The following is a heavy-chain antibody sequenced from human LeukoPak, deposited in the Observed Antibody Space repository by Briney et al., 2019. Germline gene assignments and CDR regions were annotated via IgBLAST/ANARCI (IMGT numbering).Heavy chain of an antibody. V-gene: IGHV3-48*03. Sequence: GGSLRLSCAASGFTFSSYEMNWVRQAPGKGLEWVSYISRSGSTIYYADSVKGRFTISRDNAKNSLFLQMNSLRVEDTAVYYCARSENYYDTSGSFYWGQGTLVTVSS. CDR1: GFTFSSYE. J-gene: IGHJ4*02. D-gene: IGHD3-22*01. CDR3: ARSENYYDTSGSFY. CDR2: ISRSGSTI.